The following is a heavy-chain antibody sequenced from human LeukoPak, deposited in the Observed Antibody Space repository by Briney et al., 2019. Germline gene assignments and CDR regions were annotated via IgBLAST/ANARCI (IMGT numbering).Heavy chain of an antibody. V-gene: IGHV3-21*04. CDR3: AKGMSAVAGTIDY. J-gene: IGHJ4*02. CDR2: ISSSSSYI. D-gene: IGHD6-19*01. CDR1: GFTFSSYC. Sequence: GGSLRLSCVASGFTFSSYCMNWVRQAPGKGLEWVSSISSSSSYIYYAHSVKGRFTISRDNAKNSLYLQMNSLRAEDTALYYCAKGMSAVAGTIDYWGQGTLVTVSS.